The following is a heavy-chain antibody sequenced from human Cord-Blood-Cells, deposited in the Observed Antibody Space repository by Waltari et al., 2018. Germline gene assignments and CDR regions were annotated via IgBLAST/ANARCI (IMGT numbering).Heavy chain of an antibody. J-gene: IGHJ4*02. D-gene: IGHD4-17*01. V-gene: IGHV1-69*06. CDR1: GGTFRSYA. Sequence: QVQLVQSGAGVKKPGSSVKASFKASGGTFRSYAISWVRKAPGQGLEGMGGIIPIFGTANYAQKFQGRVTITADKSTSTAYMELSSLRSEDTAVYYCARVNGDYYFDYWGQGTLVTVSS. CDR3: ARVNGDYYFDY. CDR2: IIPIFGTA.